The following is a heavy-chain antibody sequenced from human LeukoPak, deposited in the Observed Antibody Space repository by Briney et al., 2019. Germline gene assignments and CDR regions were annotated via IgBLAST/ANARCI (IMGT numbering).Heavy chain of an antibody. D-gene: IGHD3-3*01. V-gene: IGHV3-30*04. Sequence: GRSLRLSCAASGFTFSSYAMHWVRQAPGKGLEWVAVISYDGSNKYYADSVKGRFTISGDNSKNTLYLQMNSLRAEDTAVYYCARARGLFDFGAFDIWGQGTMVTVSS. CDR2: ISYDGSNK. CDR3: ARARGLFDFGAFDI. J-gene: IGHJ3*02. CDR1: GFTFSSYA.